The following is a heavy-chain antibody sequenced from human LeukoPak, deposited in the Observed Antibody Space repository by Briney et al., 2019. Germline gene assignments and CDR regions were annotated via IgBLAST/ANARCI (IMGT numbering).Heavy chain of an antibody. Sequence: PGTSLRLSCAASGFTFSSSAMHWVRQAPGKGLEWVAVISYDGSNKYYADSVRGRFTISRDNAKNSLYLQMNSLRAEDTAVYYCARDSPGYLAYDSWGQGTLVTVSS. CDR2: ISYDGSNK. V-gene: IGHV3-30-3*01. CDR1: GFTFSSSA. CDR3: ARDSPGYLAYDS. D-gene: IGHD1-1*01. J-gene: IGHJ4*02.